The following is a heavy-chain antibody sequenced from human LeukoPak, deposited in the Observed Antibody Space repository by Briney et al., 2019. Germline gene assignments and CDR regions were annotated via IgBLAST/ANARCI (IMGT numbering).Heavy chain of an antibody. J-gene: IGHJ4*02. V-gene: IGHV3-21*01. CDR3: ARPSRGHSYGSDY. Sequence: GGSLRLSCAASGFTFSSYSMNWVRQAPGKGLEWVSSISSSSSYIYYADSVKGRFTISRDNAKNSLYLRMNSLRAEDTAVYYCARPSRGHSYGSDYWGQGTLVTVSS. CDR1: GFTFSSYS. CDR2: ISSSSSYI. D-gene: IGHD5-18*01.